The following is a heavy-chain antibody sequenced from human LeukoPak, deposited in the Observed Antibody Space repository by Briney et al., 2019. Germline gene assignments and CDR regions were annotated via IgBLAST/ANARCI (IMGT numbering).Heavy chain of an antibody. J-gene: IGHJ4*02. Sequence: GGSLRLSCEASGFTFNGHWMHWVRQAPGEGLVWVSLINGGGSTISYADSVKGRFTISRDNAKNRLYLQMNSLGAEDTAVYYCASTIGSAGTQYWGQGTLVTVSS. D-gene: IGHD6-13*01. CDR1: GFTFNGHW. CDR2: INGGGSTI. V-gene: IGHV3-74*01. CDR3: ASTIGSAGTQY.